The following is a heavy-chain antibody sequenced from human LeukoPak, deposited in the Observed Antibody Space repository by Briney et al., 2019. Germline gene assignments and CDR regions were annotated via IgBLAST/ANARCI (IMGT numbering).Heavy chain of an antibody. CDR2: VNPNSGGT. CDR3: ARQDYYDNTGLDY. V-gene: IGHV1-2*02. D-gene: IGHD3-22*01. Sequence: ASVEVSCKASGYTFTDYYMHWVRQAPGQGLEWMGWVNPNSGGTNYAQSFQGRVTMTRDTSISTAYMELSRLRSDDTAVYYCARQDYYDNTGLDYWGRGTVVTVSS. CDR1: GYTFTDYY. J-gene: IGHJ4*02.